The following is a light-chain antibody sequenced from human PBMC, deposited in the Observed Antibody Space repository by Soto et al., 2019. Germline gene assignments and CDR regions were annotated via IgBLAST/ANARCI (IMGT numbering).Light chain of an antibody. CDR3: MQGLETFYT. Sequence: DMVLTKPQLSLPATPGESAPTSFRSSRSLLLRNGYIFLDWYLQKPGQSPQLLIYLGSYRASGVPDRFSGSGSGTDFTLKINRVEAEDVGVYYCMQGLETFYTFGQGTKLEIK. CDR1: RSLLLRNGYIF. CDR2: LGS. J-gene: IGKJ2*01. V-gene: IGKV2-28*01.